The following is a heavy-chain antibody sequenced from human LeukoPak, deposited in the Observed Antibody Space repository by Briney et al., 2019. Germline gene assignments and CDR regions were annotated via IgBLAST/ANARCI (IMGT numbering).Heavy chain of an antibody. V-gene: IGHV5-51*01. J-gene: IGHJ4*02. D-gene: IGHD6-6*01. CDR1: GYSFNTYW. CDR3: ARHGGFSSSWAVFDY. CDR2: IYPGDSDT. Sequence: GESLKISCKGSGYSFNTYWIGWVRQMPGKGLEWMGIIYPGDSDTRYSPSFQGQVTISADKSISTAYLQWSSLKASDTAMYYFARHGGFSSSWAVFDYWGQGILVTVSS.